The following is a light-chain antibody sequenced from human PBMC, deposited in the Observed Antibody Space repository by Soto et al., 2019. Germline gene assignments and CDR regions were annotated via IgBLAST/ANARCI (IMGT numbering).Light chain of an antibody. V-gene: IGKV1-39*01. Sequence: DIQMTQSPSSLSASVGDRVTITCRASQSISSYLHWYQQKPGKAPKLLIYAASSLQSGVPSRFSGSGSGTDFTLTISSLQPEDFATYHCQQSYSTPWTFGQGTKVEIK. J-gene: IGKJ1*01. CDR2: AAS. CDR1: QSISSY. CDR3: QQSYSTPWT.